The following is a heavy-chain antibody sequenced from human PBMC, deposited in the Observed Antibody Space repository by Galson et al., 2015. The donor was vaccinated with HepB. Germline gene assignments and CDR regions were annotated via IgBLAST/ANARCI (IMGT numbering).Heavy chain of an antibody. CDR3: ARDHPGYSYGWYY. D-gene: IGHD5-18*01. V-gene: IGHV3-30-3*01. CDR1: GFTFSSYA. CDR2: ISYDGSNK. Sequence: SLRLSCAASGFTFSSYAMHWVRQAPGKGLEWVAVISYDGSNKYYADSVKGRFTISRDNSKNTLYLQMNSLRAEDTAVYYCARDHPGYSYGWYYWGQGTLVTVSS. J-gene: IGHJ4*02.